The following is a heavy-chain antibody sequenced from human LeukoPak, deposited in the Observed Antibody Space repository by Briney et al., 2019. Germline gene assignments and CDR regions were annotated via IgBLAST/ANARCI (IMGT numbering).Heavy chain of an antibody. Sequence: GGSLRLSCAASGFTFSSYSINWVRKAPGKGLEWVSSIGSSSSYIYYADSVKGRFTISRDNAKNSLYLQMNSLRAEDTALYYCAKDKGYPVHAFDIWGQGTMVTVSS. J-gene: IGHJ3*02. V-gene: IGHV3-21*04. CDR2: IGSSSSYI. CDR3: AKDKGYPVHAFDI. D-gene: IGHD2-2*01. CDR1: GFTFSSYS.